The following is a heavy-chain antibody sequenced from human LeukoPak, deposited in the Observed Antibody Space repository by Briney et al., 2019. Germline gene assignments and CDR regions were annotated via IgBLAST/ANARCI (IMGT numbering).Heavy chain of an antibody. D-gene: IGHD1-1*01. Sequence: GESLKISCKGSGYSFTSYWIGWVRQIPGKGLEWMGIIYPGDSDTRYSPSFQGQVTISADKSISTAYLQWSSLKASDTAMYYCARLPPYSWNEGDWFDPWGQGTLVTVSS. V-gene: IGHV5-51*01. CDR3: ARLPPYSWNEGDWFDP. CDR2: IYPGDSDT. J-gene: IGHJ5*02. CDR1: GYSFTSYW.